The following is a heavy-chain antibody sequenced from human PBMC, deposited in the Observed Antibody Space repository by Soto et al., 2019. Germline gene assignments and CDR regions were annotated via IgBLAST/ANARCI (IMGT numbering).Heavy chain of an antibody. Sequence: SETLSLTCTVSGGSISSYYWSWIRQPPGKGLEWIGYIYYSGSTNYNPSLKSRVTISVDTSKNQFSLKLSSVTAADTAVYYCAGYGDYDGDYFDYWGQGTLVTVSS. CDR3: AGYGDYDGDYFDY. D-gene: IGHD4-17*01. J-gene: IGHJ4*02. V-gene: IGHV4-59*08. CDR2: IYYSGST. CDR1: GGSISSYY.